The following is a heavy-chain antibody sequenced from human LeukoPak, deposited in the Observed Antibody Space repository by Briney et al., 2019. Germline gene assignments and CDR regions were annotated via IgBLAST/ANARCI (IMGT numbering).Heavy chain of an antibody. D-gene: IGHD6-13*01. J-gene: IGHJ6*03. CDR2: ISWGGGST. Sequence: PGGSLRLSCAASGFTFDDYAMHWVRQAPGKGLEWVSLISWGGGSTYYADSVKGRLTISRDNSKNSLYLQMNSLRAEDTALYYCAKAGSSSWYQYYYYYMDVWGKGTTVTVSS. CDR3: AKAGSSSWYQYYYYYMDV. V-gene: IGHV3-43D*03. CDR1: GFTFDDYA.